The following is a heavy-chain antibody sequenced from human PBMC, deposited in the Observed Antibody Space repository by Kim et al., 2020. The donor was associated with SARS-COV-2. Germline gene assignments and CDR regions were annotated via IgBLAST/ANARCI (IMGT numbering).Heavy chain of an antibody. V-gene: IGHV4-34*01. D-gene: IGHD3-22*01. Sequence: SETLSLTCAVYGGSFSGYYWSWIRQPPGKGLEWIGEINHSGSTNYNPSLKSRVTISVDTSKNQFSLKLSSVTAADTAVYYCATGSYYDSSGYYYWGQGTLVTVSS. CDR3: ATGSYYDSSGYYY. CDR2: INHSGST. J-gene: IGHJ4*02. CDR1: GGSFSGYY.